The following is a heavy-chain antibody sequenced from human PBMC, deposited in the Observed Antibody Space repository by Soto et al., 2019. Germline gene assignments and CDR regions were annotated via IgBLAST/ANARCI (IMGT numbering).Heavy chain of an antibody. J-gene: IGHJ3*02. V-gene: IGHV1-18*01. Sequence: GSGKVSCKASGYTFTSYGTSWVRQAPGQGLEWMGWISAYNGNTNYAQKLQGRVTMTTDTSTSTAYMELNSLRAEDTAVYYCAKGPSVCSSTSCFTVTLAFDIWGQGTMVTVSS. CDR3: AKGPSVCSSTSCFTVTLAFDI. CDR2: ISAYNGNT. D-gene: IGHD2-2*02. CDR1: GYTFTSYG.